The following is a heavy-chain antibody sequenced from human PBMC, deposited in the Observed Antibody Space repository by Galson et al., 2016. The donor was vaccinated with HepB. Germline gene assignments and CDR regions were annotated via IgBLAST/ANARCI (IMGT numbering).Heavy chain of an antibody. V-gene: IGHV1-18*01. CDR2: ISADNDYT. Sequence: SVKVSCKASGYTFNNYGFSWVRQAPGQGLEWVGWISADNDYTHYAQKLQGRVSLTTDTSTSTAYMELRSLRSDDTAVYYCARKSSGSYPFDYWGQGTLVSVSS. D-gene: IGHD3-22*01. J-gene: IGHJ4*02. CDR1: GYTFNNYG. CDR3: ARKSSGSYPFDY.